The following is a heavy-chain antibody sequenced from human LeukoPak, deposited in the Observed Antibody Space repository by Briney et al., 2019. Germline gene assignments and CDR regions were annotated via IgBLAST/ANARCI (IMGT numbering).Heavy chain of an antibody. J-gene: IGHJ3*02. CDR2: INSDGSST. CDR1: GFTFSSYW. CDR3: VTYYYDNSGYWDAFDN. Sequence: GGSLRLSCAASGFTFSSYWMHWVRQAPGKGLVWVSRINSDGSSTSYADSVKGRFTISRDNAKNTLHLQMNSLRAEDTAVYYCVTYYYDNSGYWDAFDNWGQGTMVTVSS. D-gene: IGHD3-22*01. V-gene: IGHV3-74*01.